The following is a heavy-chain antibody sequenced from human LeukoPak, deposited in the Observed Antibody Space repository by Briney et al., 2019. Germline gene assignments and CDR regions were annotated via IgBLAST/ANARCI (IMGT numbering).Heavy chain of an antibody. D-gene: IGHD6-13*01. CDR1: GFGVSSTY. CDR2: IYHSGST. J-gene: IGHJ4*02. V-gene: IGHV3-66*04. Sequence: PGGSLRLSCAASGFGVSSTYMSWVRQAPGKGLEWVSVIYHSGSTYHADSVKGRFTLSRDNSKNTLYLQMNSLRAEDTAEYYCARRPSIVAADDYWGQGTLVTVSS. CDR3: ARRPSIVAADDY.